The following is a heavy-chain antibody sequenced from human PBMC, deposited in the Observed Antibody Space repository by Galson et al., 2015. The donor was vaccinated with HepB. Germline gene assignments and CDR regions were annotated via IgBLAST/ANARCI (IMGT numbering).Heavy chain of an antibody. Sequence: SLRLSCAASGFTFSSYAMSWVRQAPGKGLEWVSAISGSGGSTYYADSVKGRFTISRDNSKNTLYLQMNSLRAEDTAVYYCARDVNYYDTTGYYGPFDIWGQGTVVTVSS. CDR3: ARDVNYYDTTGYYGPFDI. D-gene: IGHD3-22*01. CDR1: GFTFSSYA. CDR2: ISGSGGST. V-gene: IGHV3-23*01. J-gene: IGHJ3*02.